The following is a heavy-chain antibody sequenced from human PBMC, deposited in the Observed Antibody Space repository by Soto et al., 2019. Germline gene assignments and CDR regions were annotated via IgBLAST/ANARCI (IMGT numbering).Heavy chain of an antibody. V-gene: IGHV1-8*01. D-gene: IGHD1-20*01. CDR3: ARVEGNWNPFDP. CDR2: MNPNSGNT. CDR1: GYTFTSYD. J-gene: IGHJ5*02. Sequence: ASVKVSCKASGYTFTSYDINWVRQATGQGLEWMGWMNPNSGNTGYAQKFQGRVTITRNTSMSTAYMELSSLRSEDTAVYYCARVEGNWNPFDPWGQGTLVTVSS.